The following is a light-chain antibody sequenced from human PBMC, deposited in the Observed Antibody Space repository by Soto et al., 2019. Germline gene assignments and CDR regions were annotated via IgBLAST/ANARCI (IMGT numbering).Light chain of an antibody. CDR2: DDN. CDR3: QSYDSSLSGYV. V-gene: IGLV1-40*01. J-gene: IGLJ7*01. Sequence: QSVLTQPPSVSGAPGQRVTISCTGSSSNIGAGYDLHWYQQLPGTAPKLLICDDNNRPSGVPDRFSGSKSGTSASLAITGLQAEDEADYYCQSYDSSLSGYVFGTGTQLTVL. CDR1: SSNIGAGYD.